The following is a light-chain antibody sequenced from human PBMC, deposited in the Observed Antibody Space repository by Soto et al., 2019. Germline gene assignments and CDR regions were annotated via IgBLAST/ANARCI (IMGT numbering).Light chain of an antibody. CDR2: DDS. CDR3: QQYNSYSYT. Sequence: DIQMTQSPSTLSASVGDRVTITCRASQSISSWLAWYQQKPGKAPKLLIYDDSGLESGVTSRFSGSGSGTEFTITISSLQPDDFATYYCQQYNSYSYTFGQGTKLEIK. CDR1: QSISSW. V-gene: IGKV1-5*01. J-gene: IGKJ2*01.